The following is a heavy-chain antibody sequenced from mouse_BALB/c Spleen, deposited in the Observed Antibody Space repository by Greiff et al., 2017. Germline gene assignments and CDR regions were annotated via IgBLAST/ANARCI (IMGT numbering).Heavy chain of an antibody. CDR2: INPSNGGT. Sequence: QVQLQQSGAELVKPGASVKLSCKASGYTFTSYYMYWVKQRPGQGLEWIGEINPSNGGTNFNEKFKSKATLTVDKSSSTAYMQLSSLTSEDSAVYYCTRYGNYYAAMDYWGQGTSVTVSS. CDR1: GYTFTSYY. D-gene: IGHD1-1*01. J-gene: IGHJ4*01. V-gene: IGHV1S81*02. CDR3: TRYGNYYAAMDY.